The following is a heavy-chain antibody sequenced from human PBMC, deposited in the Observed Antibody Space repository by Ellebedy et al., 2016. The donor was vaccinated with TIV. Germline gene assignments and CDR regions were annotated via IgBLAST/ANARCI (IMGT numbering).Heavy chain of an antibody. CDR1: GFTFSIYA. CDR3: AIRGRY. J-gene: IGHJ4*02. D-gene: IGHD3-10*01. CDR2: ISGSGDT. Sequence: GESLKISCAASGFTFSIYAMTWVRQAPGKGLECVSLISGSGDTYYADSVKGRFTISRDNSDSTLYLQMNSLRAEDTAVYYCAIRGRYWGQGTLVTVSS. V-gene: IGHV3-23*01.